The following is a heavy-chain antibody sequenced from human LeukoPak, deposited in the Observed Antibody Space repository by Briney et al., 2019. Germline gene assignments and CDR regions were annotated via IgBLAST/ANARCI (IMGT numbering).Heavy chain of an antibody. CDR2: INHSGST. V-gene: IGHV4-34*01. J-gene: IGHJ4*02. D-gene: IGHD3-10*01. CDR1: GGSLSGYY. Sequence: SETLSLTCAVYGGSLSGYYWSWIRQPPGKGLEWIGEINHSGSTNYNPSLKSRVTISVDTSKNQFSLKLSSVTAADTAVYYCARGRAGRVLLWFGEADYWGQGTLVTVSS. CDR3: ARGRAGRVLLWFGEADY.